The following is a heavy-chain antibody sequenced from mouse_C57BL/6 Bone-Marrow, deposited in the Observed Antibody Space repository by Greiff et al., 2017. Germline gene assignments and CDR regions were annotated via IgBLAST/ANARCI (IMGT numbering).Heavy chain of an antibody. Sequence: VQLKESGAELVRPGASVKLSCTASGFNIKDDYMHWVKQRPEQGLEWIGWIDPENGDTEYASKFQGKATITADTSSNTAYLQLSSLTSEDTAVYYCTFYYDPPMDYWGQGASVTVSS. D-gene: IGHD2-4*01. CDR3: TFYYDPPMDY. CDR2: IDPENGDT. CDR1: GFNIKDDY. J-gene: IGHJ4*01. V-gene: IGHV14-4*01.